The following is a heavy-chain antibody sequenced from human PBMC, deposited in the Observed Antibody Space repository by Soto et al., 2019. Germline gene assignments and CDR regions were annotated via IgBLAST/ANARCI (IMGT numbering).Heavy chain of an antibody. J-gene: IGHJ4*02. Sequence: GASVKVSCKASGYTSSIYCISWVRQAPGQGLEWMGWISAYNGNTNYAQKLQGRVTMTTDTSTSTAYMEVRSLRSDDTAVYYCARSIAAAVDLDYWGQGTLVTVSS. CDR1: GYTSSIYC. CDR2: ISAYNGNT. V-gene: IGHV1-18*01. CDR3: ARSIAAAVDLDY. D-gene: IGHD6-13*01.